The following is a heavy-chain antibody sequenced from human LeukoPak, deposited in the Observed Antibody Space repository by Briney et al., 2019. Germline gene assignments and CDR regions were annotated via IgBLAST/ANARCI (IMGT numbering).Heavy chain of an antibody. CDR3: AKVSGSGWHFDH. V-gene: IGHV3-11*04. CDR2: ISNSGSTI. D-gene: IGHD6-19*01. CDR1: GFTFSDYY. Sequence: PGGSLRLSCAASGFTFSDYYMTWIRQAPGKGLEWVSYISNSGSTIYYANSVKGRFTISRDNGKNSLYLQMDSLRVEDTAVYYCAKVSGSGWHFDHWGQGTLVTVSS. J-gene: IGHJ4*02.